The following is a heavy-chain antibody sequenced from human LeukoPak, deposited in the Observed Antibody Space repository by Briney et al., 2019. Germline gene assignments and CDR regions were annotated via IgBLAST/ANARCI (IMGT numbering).Heavy chain of an antibody. Sequence: SVKVSCKASGGTFSNYAISWVRQAPGQGLEWMGGIIPIFGTANYAQKFRGRVTITADKSTRTAYMELSSLTSEDTAVYYCAREAITIFGLVRTQTTKGPHRFDPWGQGTLVTVSS. CDR3: AREAITIFGLVRTQTTKGPHRFDP. J-gene: IGHJ5*02. CDR1: GGTFSNYA. CDR2: IIPIFGTA. V-gene: IGHV1-69*06. D-gene: IGHD3-3*01.